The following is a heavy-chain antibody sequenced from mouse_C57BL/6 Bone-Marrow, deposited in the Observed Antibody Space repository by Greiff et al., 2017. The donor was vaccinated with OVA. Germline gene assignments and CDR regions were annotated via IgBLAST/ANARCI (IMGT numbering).Heavy chain of an antibody. Sequence: EVQLKESGGGLVKPGGSLKLSCAASGFTFSSYAMSWVRQTPEKRLEWVATISDGGSYTYYPDNVKGRFTISRDNAKNNLYLQMSHLKSEDTAMYYCARVRLLRYFDYWGQGTTLTVSS. CDR3: ARVRLLRYFDY. V-gene: IGHV5-4*01. CDR1: GFTFSSYA. J-gene: IGHJ2*01. CDR2: ISDGGSYT. D-gene: IGHD1-1*01.